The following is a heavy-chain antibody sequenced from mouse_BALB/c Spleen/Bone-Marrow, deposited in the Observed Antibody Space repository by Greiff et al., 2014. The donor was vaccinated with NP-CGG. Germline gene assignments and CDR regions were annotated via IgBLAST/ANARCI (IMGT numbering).Heavy chain of an antibody. CDR3: TRDQRYGNYIYAMDY. CDR1: GFTFSSYT. D-gene: IGHD2-10*02. V-gene: IGHV5-6-4*01. CDR2: ISTGGSYT. J-gene: IGHJ4*01. Sequence: EVQRVESGGGLVKPGGSLKLPCAASGFTFSSYTMSWVRQTPEKRLEWVATISTGGSYTDYPDSVKGRFTISRDNAKNTLYLQMSSLKSEDTAMYYCTRDQRYGNYIYAMDYWGQGTSVTVSS.